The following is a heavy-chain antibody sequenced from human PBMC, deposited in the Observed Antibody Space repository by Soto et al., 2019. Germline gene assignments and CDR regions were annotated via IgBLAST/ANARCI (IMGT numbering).Heavy chain of an antibody. Sequence: SETLSLTCTVSGGSISSSSYYWGWIRQPPGKGLEWIGSIYYSGSTYYNPSLKSRVTISVDTSKNQFSLKLSSVTAADTAVYYCARAAAASFYNYMYIWGIGTTVTVSS. CDR1: GGSISSSSYY. D-gene: IGHD6-13*01. J-gene: IGHJ6*03. CDR2: IYYSGST. V-gene: IGHV4-39*01. CDR3: ARAAAASFYNYMYI.